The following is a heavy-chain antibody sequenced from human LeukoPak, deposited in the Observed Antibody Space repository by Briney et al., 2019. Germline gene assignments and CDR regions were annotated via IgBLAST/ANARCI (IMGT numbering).Heavy chain of an antibody. Sequence: ASVKVSCKASGYTFTSYAMHWVRQAPGQGLEWMGWINAGNGNTKYSQEFQGRVTITRDTSASAAYMELSSLRSEDMAVYYCARGGVGATAYFYYYMDVWGKGTTVTVSS. CDR3: ARGGVGATAYFYYYMDV. V-gene: IGHV1-3*03. J-gene: IGHJ6*03. D-gene: IGHD1-26*01. CDR1: GYTFTSYA. CDR2: INAGNGNT.